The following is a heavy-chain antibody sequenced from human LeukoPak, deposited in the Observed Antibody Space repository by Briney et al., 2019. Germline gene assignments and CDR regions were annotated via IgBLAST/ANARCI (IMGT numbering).Heavy chain of an antibody. D-gene: IGHD5-24*01. V-gene: IGHV3-48*04. CDR1: GFTFSIFG. Sequence: PGGSLRLSYAASGFTFSIFGMNWVRQAPGKGPEWVSYIGSRSVTIHYADSAKGRFTMSRDDARKSLYLQMNSLRADDTAVYYCARATRHGYDYWGQGTLVAVSS. CDR3: ARATRHGYDY. J-gene: IGHJ4*02. CDR2: IGSRSVTI.